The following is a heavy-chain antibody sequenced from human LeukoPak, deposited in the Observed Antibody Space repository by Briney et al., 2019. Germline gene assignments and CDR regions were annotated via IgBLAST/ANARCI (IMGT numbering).Heavy chain of an antibody. CDR1: GYTFTSYY. CDR3: ARDGASQYYFDY. CDR2: INPSGGST. Sequence: ASVKVSCKASGYTFTSYYMHWVRQAPGQGLEWMGIINPSGGSTSYAQKFQGRVTMTRDASTSTVYMELSSLRSEDTAVYYCARDGASQYYFDYWGQGTLVTVSS. J-gene: IGHJ4*02. V-gene: IGHV1-46*01. D-gene: IGHD3-16*01.